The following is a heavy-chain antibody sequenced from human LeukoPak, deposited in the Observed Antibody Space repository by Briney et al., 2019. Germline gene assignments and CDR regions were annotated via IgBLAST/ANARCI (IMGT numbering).Heavy chain of an antibody. CDR1: GFTFSSYE. V-gene: IGHV3-48*03. Sequence: PGGSLRLSCAASGFTFSSYEMNWVRQAPGKGLEWVSYISSSGSTIYYADSVKGRFTISRDNAKNSLYLQMNSLRAEDTAVYYCARDGLTAAGAGYWGQGTLVTVSP. J-gene: IGHJ4*02. CDR2: ISSSGSTI. CDR3: ARDGLTAAGAGY. D-gene: IGHD4/OR15-4a*01.